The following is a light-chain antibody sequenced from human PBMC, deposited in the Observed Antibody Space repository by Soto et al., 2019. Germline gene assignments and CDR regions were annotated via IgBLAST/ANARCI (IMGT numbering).Light chain of an antibody. CDR3: QQYGSSGT. Sequence: EIVMTQSPGTLSVSPGERATLSCRAGQGVTTNFAWYQQKSGQSPRLLIYDVSIRATGVPDRFSGSGSGTDFTLTISRLEPEDFAVYYCQQYGSSGTFGQGTKVDI. CDR2: DVS. J-gene: IGKJ1*01. CDR1: QGVTTN. V-gene: IGKV3-20*01.